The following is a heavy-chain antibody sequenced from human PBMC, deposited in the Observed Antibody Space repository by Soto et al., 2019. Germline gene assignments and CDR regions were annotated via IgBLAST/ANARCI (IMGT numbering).Heavy chain of an antibody. V-gene: IGHV4-4*07. Sequence: SETLSLTCTVTGGTISGYYWTWIRQSAGGGLEWIGRIYSSGSTNYNPSLKSRVTISLDTSMNHFSLRLSSVTAADTAVYYCARGQRFSDWFDPWGQGTLVTVSS. J-gene: IGHJ5*02. CDR1: GGTISGYY. D-gene: IGHD3-3*01. CDR2: IYSSGST. CDR3: ARGQRFSDWFDP.